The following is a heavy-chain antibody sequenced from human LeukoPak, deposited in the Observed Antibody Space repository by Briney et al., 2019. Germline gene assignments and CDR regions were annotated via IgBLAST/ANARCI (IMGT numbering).Heavy chain of an antibody. CDR1: GFMFSESW. CDR3: AREPGRGYCSSTSCSMSLDY. D-gene: IGHD2-2*01. CDR2: ISYDGSNK. J-gene: IGHJ4*02. V-gene: IGHV3-30-3*01. Sequence: GGSLRLSCVASGFMFSESWMNWVRQAPGKGLEWVAVISYDGSNKYYADSVKGRFTISRDNSKNTLYLQMNSLRAEDTAVYYCAREPGRGYCSSTSCSMSLDYWGQGTLVTVSS.